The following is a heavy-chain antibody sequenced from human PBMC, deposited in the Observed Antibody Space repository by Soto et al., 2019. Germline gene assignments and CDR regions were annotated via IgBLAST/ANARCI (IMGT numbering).Heavy chain of an antibody. V-gene: IGHV3-66*01. J-gene: IGHJ6*02. Sequence: DVEVVESGGGLVQPGGSLRLSCAASGFSVSVYYMTWLRQAPGKGLEWVSAIYSDGSTYYADSVKGRFTLSRDKSKNTLFLQMNSLRAEDTAMYYCARIYSGSFFVWGQGTTVTVSS. D-gene: IGHD1-26*01. CDR2: IYSDGST. CDR1: GFSVSVYY. CDR3: ARIYSGSFFV.